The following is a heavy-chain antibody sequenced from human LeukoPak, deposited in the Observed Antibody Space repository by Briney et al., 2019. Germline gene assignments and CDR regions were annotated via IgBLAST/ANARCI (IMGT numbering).Heavy chain of an antibody. V-gene: IGHV3-48*03. D-gene: IGHD6-19*01. Sequence: PGRSLRLSCRASGFTFSYHGMHWVRQAPGKGLEWVSYISGGSSTIYYADSVKGRFTISRDNAKNSLYLQMNSLRAEDTAVYYCASRGSSDWSAYSMDVWGQGTTVTVSS. CDR3: ASRGSSDWSAYSMDV. CDR1: GFTFSYHG. J-gene: IGHJ6*02. CDR2: ISGGSSTI.